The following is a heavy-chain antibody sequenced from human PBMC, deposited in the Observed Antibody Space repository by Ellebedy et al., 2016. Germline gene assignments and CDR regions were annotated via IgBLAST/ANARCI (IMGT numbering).Heavy chain of an antibody. CDR2: INAGNGKT. CDR1: GYRFSSHA. J-gene: IGHJ4*02. V-gene: IGHV1-3*01. Sequence: ASVKVSCKASGYRFSSHAVHWVRQAPGQGLEWMGQINAGNGKTKYSQNFRGRATITRDTSATTAYMELRSLRSEDTSLFYCAREGGFGELFDYWGQGTLVTVSS. CDR3: AREGGFGELFDY. D-gene: IGHD3-10*01.